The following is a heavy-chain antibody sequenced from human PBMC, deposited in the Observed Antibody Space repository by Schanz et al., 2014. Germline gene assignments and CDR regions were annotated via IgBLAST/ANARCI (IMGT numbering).Heavy chain of an antibody. CDR1: GFNFSDYA. CDR2: ISGSGGST. Sequence: EVQLVESGGGLVPPGGSLRLSCAASGFNFSDYAMCWVRQAPGKGLEWVSAISGSGGSTYYADSVKGRFTISSDNSKSTLYLQMSSLRAEDTAVYYCAKDAPYPFDLWGRGTLITVSS. V-gene: IGHV3-23*04. J-gene: IGHJ2*01. CDR3: AKDAPYPFDL.